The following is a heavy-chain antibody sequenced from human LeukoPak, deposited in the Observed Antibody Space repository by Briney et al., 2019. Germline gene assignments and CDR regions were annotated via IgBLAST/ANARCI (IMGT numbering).Heavy chain of an antibody. V-gene: IGHV1-8*01. J-gene: IGHJ4*02. CDR1: GYTFTSYD. CDR3: ARDYYDSSGYYKGAIDY. D-gene: IGHD3-22*01. CDR2: MNPNSGNT. Sequence: ASVKVSCKASGYTFTSYDINWVRQATGQGLEWMGWMNPNSGNTGYAQKFQGRVTMTRDTSISTAYMELSSLRSEDTVVYYCARDYYDSSGYYKGAIDYWGQGTLVTVSS.